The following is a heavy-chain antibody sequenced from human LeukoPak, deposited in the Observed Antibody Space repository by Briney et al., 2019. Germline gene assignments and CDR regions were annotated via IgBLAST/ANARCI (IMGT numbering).Heavy chain of an antibody. J-gene: IGHJ4*02. CDR3: AKSLAYCGGDCYAVDY. CDR1: GFTFSSYA. D-gene: IGHD2-21*02. V-gene: IGHV3-23*01. Sequence: PGGSLRLSCAASGFTFSSYAMSWVRQAPGKGLEWVSAISGSGGSTYYADSVKGRFTISRDNSKNTLYLQMNSLRAEDTAVYYCAKSLAYCGGDCYAVDYWGQGTLVTVSS. CDR2: ISGSGGST.